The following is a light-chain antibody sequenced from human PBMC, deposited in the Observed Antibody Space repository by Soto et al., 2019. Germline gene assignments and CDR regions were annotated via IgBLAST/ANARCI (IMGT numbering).Light chain of an antibody. CDR3: QQTNGPFT. V-gene: IGKV1-12*01. CDR2: TAS. Sequence: DFQMTQSPSSVSASVGDSVTITCRASRGISTWLAWYQQKPGKAPELLIQTASSVQSGVPSRFSGSGSGTDFTLNISSLQPEDAAIYYCQQTNGPFTFGPGTKVEVK. J-gene: IGKJ3*01. CDR1: RGISTW.